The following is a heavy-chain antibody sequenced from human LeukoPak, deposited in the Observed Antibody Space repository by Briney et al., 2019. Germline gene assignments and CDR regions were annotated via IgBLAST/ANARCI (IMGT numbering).Heavy chain of an antibody. D-gene: IGHD2-21*02. J-gene: IGHJ4*02. CDR1: GFTFSSYW. V-gene: IGHV3-7*01. Sequence: GGSLRLSCAASGFTFSSYWMSWVRQAPGKGLEWVANIKQDGSEKYYVDSVKGRFTISRDNAKNSLYPQMNSLRAEDTAVYYCARDGSRGNLVTAPDYWGQGTLVTVSS. CDR2: IKQDGSEK. CDR3: ARDGSRGNLVTAPDY.